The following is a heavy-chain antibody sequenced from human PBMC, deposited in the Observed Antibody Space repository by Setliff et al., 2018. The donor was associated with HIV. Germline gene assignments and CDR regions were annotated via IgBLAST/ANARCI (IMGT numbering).Heavy chain of an antibody. V-gene: IGHV4-4*08. D-gene: IGHD6-19*01. CDR3: ARVAGGGTGPDS. J-gene: IGHJ4*02. Sequence: SETLSLTCSVFGGSIPGYHWCWIRQSPGKGLEWIGFIHMNGNSVYNPSLKSRVTLSGDASKNQFSLKLTSVTVADTAVYYCARVAGGGTGPDSWGQGTLVTVSS. CDR2: IHMNGNS. CDR1: GGSIPGYH.